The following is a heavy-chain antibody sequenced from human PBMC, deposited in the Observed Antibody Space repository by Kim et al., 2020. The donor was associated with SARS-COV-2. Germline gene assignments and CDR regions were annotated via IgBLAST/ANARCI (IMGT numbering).Heavy chain of an antibody. CDR1: GFTFSSYG. CDR3: AKDGGSSWYQGLHMDV. J-gene: IGHJ6*03. CDR2: ISYDGSNK. Sequence: GGSLRLSCAASGFTFSSYGMHWVRQAPGKGLEWVAVISYDGSNKYYADSVKGRFTISRDNSKNTLYLQMNSLRAEDTAVYYCAKDGGSSWYQGLHMDVWGKGTTVTVSS. D-gene: IGHD6-13*01. V-gene: IGHV3-30*18.